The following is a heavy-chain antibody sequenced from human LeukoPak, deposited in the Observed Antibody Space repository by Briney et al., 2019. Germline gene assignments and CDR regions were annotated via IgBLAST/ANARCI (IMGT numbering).Heavy chain of an antibody. CDR1: GGSISSVDYY. Sequence: SETLSLTCTVSGGSISSVDYYWSWIRQPPGKGLEWIGYIYYSGSTYYDPSLKSRVIISVDASKNQFSLKLSSVTAADTAVYYCARLGIDYDILTGYIPDAFDIWGQGTMVTVSS. CDR2: IYYSGST. J-gene: IGHJ3*02. D-gene: IGHD3-9*01. V-gene: IGHV4-30-4*01. CDR3: ARLGIDYDILTGYIPDAFDI.